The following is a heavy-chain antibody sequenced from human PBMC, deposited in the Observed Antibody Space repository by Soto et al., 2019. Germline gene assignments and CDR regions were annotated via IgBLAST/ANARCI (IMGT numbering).Heavy chain of an antibody. CDR2: IYYSGST. J-gene: IGHJ6*03. CDR3: ASYYGSGSYYRAITGYYYMDV. CDR1: GGSISSYY. Sequence: SETLSLTCTVSGGSISSYYWSWIRQPPGKGLEWIGYIYYSGSTNYNPSLKSRVTISVDTSKNQFSLKLSSVTAADTAVYYCASYYGSGSYYRAITGYYYMDVWGKGTTVTFSS. D-gene: IGHD3-10*01. V-gene: IGHV4-59*01.